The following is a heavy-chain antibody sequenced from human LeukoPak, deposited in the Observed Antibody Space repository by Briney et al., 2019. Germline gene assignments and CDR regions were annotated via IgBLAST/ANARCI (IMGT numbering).Heavy chain of an antibody. J-gene: IGHJ5*02. CDR1: GFTFSSSA. V-gene: IGHV3-48*04. D-gene: IGHD4-23*01. CDR2: ISSGTSTI. CDR3: ARDVTYYGGDWFDP. Sequence: GGSLRLSCAASGFTFSSSAMNWVRQAPGKGLEWVSYISSGTSTIYYADSVKGRFTISRDNAKNSLYLQMNSLRAEDTAVYYCARDVTYYGGDWFDPWDQGTLVTVSS.